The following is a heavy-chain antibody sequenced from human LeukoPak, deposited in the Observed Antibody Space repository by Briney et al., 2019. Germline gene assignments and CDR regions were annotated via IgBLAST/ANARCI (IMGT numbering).Heavy chain of an antibody. D-gene: IGHD3-22*01. CDR3: ARVPPGYYDSSGYSD. CDR2: ISAYNGNT. Sequence: GASVKVSCKASGYTFTSYGISWVRQAPGQGLEWMGWISAYNGNTNYAQKLQGRVTMTTDTSTGTAYMELRSLRSDDTAVYYCARVPPGYYDSSGYSDWGQGTLVTVSS. CDR1: GYTFTSYG. J-gene: IGHJ4*02. V-gene: IGHV1-18*01.